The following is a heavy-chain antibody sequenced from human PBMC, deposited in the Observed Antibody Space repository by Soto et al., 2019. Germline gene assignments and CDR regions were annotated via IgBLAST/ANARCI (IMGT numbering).Heavy chain of an antibody. CDR2: IIPIFPTP. CDR3: ARDKDRQQLGGNYYYIMDV. D-gene: IGHD3-3*02. V-gene: IGHV1-69*12. CDR1: GGSFRTNA. J-gene: IGHJ6*02. Sequence: QVQLVQSGAEVKKPGSSVKISCKASGGSFRTNAFSWVRQAPGQGLEWMGGIIPIFPTPDYAQKFQGRVTITADESTTTTYMELSSLRSEDTATYYCARDKDRQQLGGNYYYIMDVWGQGTTVTVSS.